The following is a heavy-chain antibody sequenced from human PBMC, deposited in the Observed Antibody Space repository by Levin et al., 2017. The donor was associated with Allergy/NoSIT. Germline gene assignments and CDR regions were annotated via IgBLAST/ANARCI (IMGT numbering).Heavy chain of an antibody. CDR2: ISAYNGNT. CDR3: ARDWDPNCGGDCYSDY. V-gene: IGHV1-18*01. Sequence: ASVKVSCKASGYTFTSYGISWVRQAPGQGLEWMGWISAYNGNTNYAQKLQGRVTMTTDTSTSTAYMELRSLRSDDTAVYYCARDWDPNCGGDCYSDYWGQGTLVTVSS. J-gene: IGHJ4*02. D-gene: IGHD2-21*02. CDR1: GYTFTSYG.